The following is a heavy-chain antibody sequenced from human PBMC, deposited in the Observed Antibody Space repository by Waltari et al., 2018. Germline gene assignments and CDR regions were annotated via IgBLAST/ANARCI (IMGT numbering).Heavy chain of an antibody. CDR3: AKSKFGELYWYYMDV. CDR2: ISGSGGSK. J-gene: IGHJ6*03. Sequence: EVQLVESGGGLVQPGGSLRLSCAASGFTFSSYAMSWVRQAPGKGLEWVSAISGSGGSKYYADSGKGRFTISRDNSKNTLYLQMNSLRAEDTAVYYCAKSKFGELYWYYMDVWGKGTTVTVSS. CDR1: GFTFSSYA. D-gene: IGHD3-10*01. V-gene: IGHV3-23*04.